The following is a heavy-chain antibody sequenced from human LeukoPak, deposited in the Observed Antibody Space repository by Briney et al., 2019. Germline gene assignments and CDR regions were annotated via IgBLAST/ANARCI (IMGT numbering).Heavy chain of an antibody. CDR1: GFTFSSYA. J-gene: IGHJ4*02. CDR3: AKDDIVATITLDY. Sequence: PGGSLRLSCAASGFTFSSYAMHWVRQAPGKGLEWVAVISYDGSNKYYADSVKGRFTISRDNSKNSLYLQMNSLRTEDTALYYCAKDDIVATITLDYWGQGTLVTVSS. V-gene: IGHV3-30-3*01. D-gene: IGHD5-12*01. CDR2: ISYDGSNK.